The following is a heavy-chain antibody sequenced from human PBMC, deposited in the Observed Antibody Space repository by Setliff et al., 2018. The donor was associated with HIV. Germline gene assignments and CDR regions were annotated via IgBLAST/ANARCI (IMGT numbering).Heavy chain of an antibody. V-gene: IGHV3-30*02. D-gene: IGHD6-13*01. CDR1: GFTFRTFA. CDR2: IRNDASNT. CDR3: AKVRVAAVAPYFDF. J-gene: IGHJ4*02. Sequence: TGGSLRLSCVASGFTFRTFAMHWVRQAPGKGLEWVSVIRNDASNTYYADSVKGRFTISRDSSKNTLYLQMDSLRTEDTAVYYCAKVRVAAVAPYFDFWGQGALVTVSS.